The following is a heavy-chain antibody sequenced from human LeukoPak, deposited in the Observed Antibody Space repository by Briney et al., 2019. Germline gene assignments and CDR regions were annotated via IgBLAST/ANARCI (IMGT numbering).Heavy chain of an antibody. Sequence: SETLSLTCTVSGGSISSSSYYWGWIRQPPGKGLEWIGSIYYSGSTYYNPSLKSRVTISVDTSKNQFSLKLSSVTAADTAVYYCARHVGASPWQLVHWYFDYWGQGTLVTVSS. CDR2: IYYSGST. CDR1: GGSISSSSYY. V-gene: IGHV4-39*01. D-gene: IGHD6-6*01. J-gene: IGHJ4*02. CDR3: ARHVGASPWQLVHWYFDY.